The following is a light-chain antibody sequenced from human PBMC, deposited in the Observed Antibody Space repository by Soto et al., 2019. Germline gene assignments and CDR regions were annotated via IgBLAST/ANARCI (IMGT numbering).Light chain of an antibody. V-gene: IGKV3-20*01. CDR3: QQYGDSPRP. CDR1: QSVSNNY. CDR2: DAS. Sequence: EIVVTQSPGTLSLSPGERATLSCRTSQSVSNNYLAWYQQKPGQAPRLLIYDASTRATGIPDRFSGSGSGTDFTLTISRLEPEDFAVYYCQQYGDSPRPFGHGTKVDIK. J-gene: IGKJ1*01.